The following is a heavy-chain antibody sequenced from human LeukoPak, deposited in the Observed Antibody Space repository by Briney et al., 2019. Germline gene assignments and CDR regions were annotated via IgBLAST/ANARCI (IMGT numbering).Heavy chain of an antibody. CDR3: ARKARITIFGVVTNNWFDP. Sequence: ASVKVSCKASGYTFTDYYMHWVRQAPGQGLEWMGIINPSGGSTSYAQKFQGRVTMTRDTSTSTVYMELSSLRSEDTAVYYCARKARITIFGVVTNNWFDPWGQGTLVTVSS. CDR2: INPSGGST. D-gene: IGHD3-3*01. CDR1: GYTFTDYY. V-gene: IGHV1-46*01. J-gene: IGHJ5*02.